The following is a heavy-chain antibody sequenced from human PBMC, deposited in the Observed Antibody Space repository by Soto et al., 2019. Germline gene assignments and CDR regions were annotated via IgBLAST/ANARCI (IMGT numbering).Heavy chain of an antibody. J-gene: IGHJ4*02. Sequence: EVQLVESGGGLVKPGGSLRLSCAASGFTFSSYSMNWVRQAPGKGLEWVSSISSSSSYIYYADSVKGRVTISRDNAKNSLYLQMNSLRAEDTAVYYCARGPPLLWFGELPPFDYWGQGTLVTVSS. CDR1: GFTFSSYS. V-gene: IGHV3-21*01. CDR2: ISSSSSYI. D-gene: IGHD3-10*01. CDR3: ARGPPLLWFGELPPFDY.